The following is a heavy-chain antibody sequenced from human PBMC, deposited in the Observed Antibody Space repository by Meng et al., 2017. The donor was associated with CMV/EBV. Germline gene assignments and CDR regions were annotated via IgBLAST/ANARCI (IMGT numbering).Heavy chain of an antibody. CDR1: GFIFSIYG. V-gene: IGHV3-30*02. CDR3: AKPIGVIEKSPQFEY. J-gene: IGHJ4*02. Sequence: GESLKISCAASGFIFSIYGMSWVRQAPGKGLEWVAFIDYDGRNKYLVDSVKGRFTISRDNSKNALYLQMNSLRAEDTAVYYCAKPIGVIEKSPQFEYWGQGTLVTVS. D-gene: IGHD6-19*01. CDR2: IDYDGRNK.